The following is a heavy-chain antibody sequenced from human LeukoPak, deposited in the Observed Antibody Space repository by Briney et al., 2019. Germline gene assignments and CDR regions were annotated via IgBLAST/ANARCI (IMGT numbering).Heavy chain of an antibody. D-gene: IGHD5-12*01. CDR1: DDSITMYY. J-gene: IGHJ3*02. CDR3: ARSSWLRDAFDI. V-gene: IGHV4-59*01. CDR2: VDHTGST. Sequence: SETLSLTCSVSDDSITMYYWTWIRQPPGKGLEWIGYVDHTGSTNFNPSLNGRVSISRDTSKNLFSLRLRSVTAADTAVYYCARSSWLRDAFDIWGQGTMVTVSS.